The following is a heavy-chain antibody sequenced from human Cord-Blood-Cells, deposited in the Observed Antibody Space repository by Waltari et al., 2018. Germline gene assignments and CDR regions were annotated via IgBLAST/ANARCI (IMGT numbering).Heavy chain of an antibody. J-gene: IGHJ2*01. CDR2: IIPIFGTA. CDR3: ASEYCSGGSCYWYFDL. D-gene: IGHD2-15*01. CDR1: GGTFSSYA. Sequence: QVQLVQSGAEVKKPGSSVKVSCKASGGTFSSYAISWVRQAPGQGLEWMGGIIPIFGTANYGQKFQGRVTITADKSTSTAYMELSSLRSEDTAVYYCASEYCSGGSCYWYFDLWGRGTLVTVSS. V-gene: IGHV1-69*06.